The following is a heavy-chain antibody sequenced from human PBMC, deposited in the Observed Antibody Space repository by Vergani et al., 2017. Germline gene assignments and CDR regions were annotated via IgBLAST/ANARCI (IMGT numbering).Heavy chain of an antibody. D-gene: IGHD5-12*01. CDR1: GFTFSSYG. CDR3: ARAQVATTMYYYYYGMDV. V-gene: IGHV3-30*03. CDR2: ISYDGSNK. Sequence: QVQLVESGGGVVQPGRSLRLSCAASGFTFSSYGMHWVRQAPGKGLEWVAVISYDGSNKYYADSVKGRFTISRDNSKNTLYLQMNSLRAEDTAVYYCARAQVATTMYYYYYGMDVWGQGTTVTVSS. J-gene: IGHJ6*02.